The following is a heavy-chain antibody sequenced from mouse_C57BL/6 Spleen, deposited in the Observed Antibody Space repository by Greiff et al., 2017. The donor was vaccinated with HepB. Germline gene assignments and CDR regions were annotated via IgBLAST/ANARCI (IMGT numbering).Heavy chain of an antibody. V-gene: IGHV7-3*01. CDR2: IRNKANGYTT. CDR3: ARYSSGKFAY. CDR1: GFTFTDYY. J-gene: IGHJ3*01. Sequence: EVQLVESGGGLVQPGGSLSLSCAASGFTFTDYYMSWVRQPPGKALEWLGFIRNKANGYTTEYSASVKGRFTISRDNSQSILYLQMNALRAEDSATYYCARYSSGKFAYWGQGTLVTVSA. D-gene: IGHD3-2*02.